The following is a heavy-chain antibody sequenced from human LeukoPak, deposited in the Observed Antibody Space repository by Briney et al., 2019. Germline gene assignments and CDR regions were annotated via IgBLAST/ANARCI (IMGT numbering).Heavy chain of an antibody. Sequence: PGASVKVSCTASGYTFTGYYMHWVRQAPGQGLEWMGIINPSGGSTSYAQKFQGRVTMTRDTSTSTVYMELSSLRSEDTAVYYCARDRPSVRGGTIDYYYYGMDVWGQGTTVTVSS. CDR1: GYTFTGYY. V-gene: IGHV1-46*01. CDR2: INPSGGST. CDR3: ARDRPSVRGGTIDYYYYGMDV. J-gene: IGHJ6*02. D-gene: IGHD3-10*01.